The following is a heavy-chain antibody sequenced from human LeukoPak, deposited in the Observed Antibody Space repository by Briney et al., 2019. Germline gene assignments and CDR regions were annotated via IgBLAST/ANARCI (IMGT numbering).Heavy chain of an antibody. CDR3: ARDYRSGSLGGAFEI. CDR1: GYTFTSYA. Sequence: ASVKVSCKASGYTFTSYAMNWVRQAPGQGLEWMGWISAYNGNTNYAQKFQGRVTMTTDTSTSTAYMELRSLRSDDTAVYYCARDYRSGSLGGAFEIWGQGTMVTVSS. J-gene: IGHJ3*02. D-gene: IGHD1-26*01. CDR2: ISAYNGNT. V-gene: IGHV1-18*01.